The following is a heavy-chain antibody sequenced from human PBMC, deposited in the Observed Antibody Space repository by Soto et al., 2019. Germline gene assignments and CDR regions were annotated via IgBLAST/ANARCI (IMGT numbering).Heavy chain of an antibody. V-gene: IGHV1-46*01. CDR2: INPSGGSA. Sequence: VASVKVSCKASGYTFTSNWIHWVRRAPGQGLEWMGIINPSGGSAYYAQKFQGRVMLTRDTSTSTVYMEVTSLTSEDTAVYYCARDHSISSSGAWWLDPWG. CDR3: ARDHSISSSGAWWLDP. CDR1: GYTFTSNW. J-gene: IGHJ5*02. D-gene: IGHD6-13*01.